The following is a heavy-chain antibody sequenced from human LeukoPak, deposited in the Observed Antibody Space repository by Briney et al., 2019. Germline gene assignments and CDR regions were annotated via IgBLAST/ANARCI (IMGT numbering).Heavy chain of an antibody. V-gene: IGHV3-74*01. CDR2: INSDGSST. CDR3: ATSSSWYYYYMDV. CDR1: GFTFSSYW. J-gene: IGHJ6*03. Sequence: GGSLRLSCAASGFTFSSYWMHWVRQAPEKGLVWVSRINSDGSSTSYADSVKGRFTISRDNAKNTLYLQMNSLRAEDTAVYYCATSSSWYYYYMDVWGKGTTVTVSS. D-gene: IGHD6-13*01.